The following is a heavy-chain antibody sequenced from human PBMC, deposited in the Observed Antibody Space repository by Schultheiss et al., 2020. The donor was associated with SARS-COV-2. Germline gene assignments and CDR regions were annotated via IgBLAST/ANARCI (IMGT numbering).Heavy chain of an antibody. Sequence: GGSLRLSCAASGFTFSSYGMHWVRQAPGKGLEWVAVISYDGSHKYYPDSVKGRFTFSRDNSKNTLYLQMNSLRGEDTGVYYCARGPHPFSVPATAVDYWGQGTLVTVSS. CDR1: GFTFSSYG. CDR3: ARGPHPFSVPATAVDY. CDR2: ISYDGSHK. D-gene: IGHD2-2*01. J-gene: IGHJ4*02. V-gene: IGHV3-30*03.